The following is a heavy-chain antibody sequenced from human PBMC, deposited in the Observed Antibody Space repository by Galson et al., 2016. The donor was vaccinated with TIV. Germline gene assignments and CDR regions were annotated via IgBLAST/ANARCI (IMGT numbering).Heavy chain of an antibody. CDR2: IIPILGMT. CDR3: ARPPYCGGDCYKYDR. Sequence: SVKVSCKASGGTFSSHVISWVRQAPGQGLEWVGRIIPILGMTNYAQKLQGRVTITADQSTTAAFMELSSLTSADTAVYYWARPPYCGGDCYKYDRWGQGTLVTVSS. J-gene: IGHJ4*02. D-gene: IGHD2-21*01. CDR1: GGTFSSHV. V-gene: IGHV1-69*04.